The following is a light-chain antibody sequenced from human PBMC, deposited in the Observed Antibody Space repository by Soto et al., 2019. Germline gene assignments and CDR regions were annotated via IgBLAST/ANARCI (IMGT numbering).Light chain of an antibody. CDR1: QSVSSNY. Sequence: ETVLTQSPGTLSLSPGERAPLSCRASQSVSSNYLAWYQQKADQAPRLLIYGASSRATGIPDSFSGSVSGTDFTLTISGLEPEDFAVYYCHQYGNSPRTFGQGPKLEIK. V-gene: IGKV3-20*01. J-gene: IGKJ2*01. CDR3: HQYGNSPRT. CDR2: GAS.